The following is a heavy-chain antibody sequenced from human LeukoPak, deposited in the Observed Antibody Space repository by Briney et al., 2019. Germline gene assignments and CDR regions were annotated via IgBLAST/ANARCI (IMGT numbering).Heavy chain of an antibody. J-gene: IGHJ4*02. CDR1: GGSISSSNW. CDR2: IYHSGST. Sequence: SGTLSLTCAVSGGSISSSNWWSWVRQPPGKGLEWIGEIYHSGSTNYNPSLKSRVTISVDKSKNQFSLKLSSVTAADTAVYYCARVNDYGDYDLDYWGQGTLVTVSS. D-gene: IGHD4-17*01. CDR3: ARVNDYGDYDLDY. V-gene: IGHV4-4*02.